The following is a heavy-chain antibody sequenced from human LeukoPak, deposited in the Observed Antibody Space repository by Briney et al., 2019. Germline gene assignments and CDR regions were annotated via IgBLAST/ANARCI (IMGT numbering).Heavy chain of an antibody. CDR3: VGGYYYAY. CDR1: GFTFSTYW. J-gene: IGHJ4*02. Sequence: GGSLRLSCAASGFTFSTYWMHWVRQAPGKGLVWVSRINSDGSSTTYADSVKGRLTISRDNAKNTLYLQMNSLRADDTAVYYCVGGYYYAYWGQGTLVTVSS. V-gene: IGHV3-74*01. CDR2: INSDGSST. D-gene: IGHD3-22*01.